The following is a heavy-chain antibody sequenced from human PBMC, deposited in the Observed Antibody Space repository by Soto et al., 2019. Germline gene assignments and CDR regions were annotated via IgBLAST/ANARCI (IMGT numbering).Heavy chain of an antibody. J-gene: IGHJ4*01. Sequence: QVQLQQWGAGLLKPSETLSLTCAVYDGSFSGFYWSWIRQPPGKGLAWVGEINHIGITNYNPSLTSRVTISVDTSKNQFSLKLNSMTAADTAVYYCARGYAVNWHTPHYWGHGTLVTVSS. D-gene: IGHD4-4*01. CDR1: DGSFSGFY. CDR3: ARGYAVNWHTPHY. CDR2: INHIGIT. V-gene: IGHV4-34*01.